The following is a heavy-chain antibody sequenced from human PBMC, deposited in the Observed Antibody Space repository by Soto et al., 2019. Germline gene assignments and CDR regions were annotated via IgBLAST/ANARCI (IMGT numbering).Heavy chain of an antibody. CDR2: ISSSGSTI. D-gene: IGHD2-2*02. CDR1: GFTFSDYY. J-gene: IGHJ5*02. V-gene: IGHV3-11*01. Sequence: GGSLRLSCAASGFTFSDYYMSWIRQAPGKGLEWVSYISSSGSTIYYADSVKGRFTISRDNAKNSLYLQMNSLRAEDTAVYYCARDRDIVVVPAAIGWFDPWGQGTLVTVSS. CDR3: ARDRDIVVVPAAIGWFDP.